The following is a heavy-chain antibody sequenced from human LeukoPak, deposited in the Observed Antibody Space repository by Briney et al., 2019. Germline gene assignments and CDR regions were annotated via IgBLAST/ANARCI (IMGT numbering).Heavy chain of an antibody. V-gene: IGHV1-46*01. CDR3: ARLFRSSSGYLMLDY. Sequence: ASVKVSCKASGYTFTTYYIHWVRQAPGQGLERMGIINPSGGGTSYAQTFQGRVTMTRDTSTSTVYMELNSLRSEDTAVYYCARLFRSSSGYLMLDYWGQGTLVTVSS. CDR1: GYTFTTYY. J-gene: IGHJ4*02. D-gene: IGHD3-22*01. CDR2: INPSGGGT.